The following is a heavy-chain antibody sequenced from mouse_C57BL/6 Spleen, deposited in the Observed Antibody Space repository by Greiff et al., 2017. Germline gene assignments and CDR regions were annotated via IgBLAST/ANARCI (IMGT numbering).Heavy chain of an antibody. CDR2: ISSGGSYT. V-gene: IGHV5-6*01. Sequence: EVQLVESGGDLVKPGGSLKLSCAASGFTFSSYGMSWVRQTPDKRLEWVATISSGGSYTYYPDSVKGRFTISRDNAKNTLYLQMSSLKSEDTAMYYCARGSSGYFDVWGTGTTVTVSS. CDR1: GFTFSSYG. CDR3: ARGSSGYFDV. J-gene: IGHJ1*03. D-gene: IGHD1-1*01.